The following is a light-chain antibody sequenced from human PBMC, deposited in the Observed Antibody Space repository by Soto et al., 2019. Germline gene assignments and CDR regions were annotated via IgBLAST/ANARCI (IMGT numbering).Light chain of an antibody. J-gene: IGKJ5*01. CDR3: QQHNNWPIT. V-gene: IGKV3-15*01. CDR1: QSVSGN. CDR2: DAS. Sequence: EIVMTQSPATLSVSPGARAPLSCRASQSVSGNLAWYQQKPGQAPRLLIYDASTRATGIPARFSGSGSGTELTITISSLQSEDCELYFCQQHNNWPITFGQGTRLEIK.